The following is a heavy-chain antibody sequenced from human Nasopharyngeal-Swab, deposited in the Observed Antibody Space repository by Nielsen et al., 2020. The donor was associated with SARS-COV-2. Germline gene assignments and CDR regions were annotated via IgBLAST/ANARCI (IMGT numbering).Heavy chain of an antibody. CDR2: IRYDGSNK. V-gene: IGHV3-30*02. Sequence: GESLKISCAASGFTFSSYGMHWVRQAPGKGLEWVAFIRYDGSNKYYADSVKGRFTISRDNSKNTLYLQMNSLRAEDTAVYYCAKDCDYSNSRVLFMDACMDVWGKGTTVTVSS. CDR3: AKDCDYSNSRVLFMDACMDV. D-gene: IGHD4-11*01. J-gene: IGHJ6*03. CDR1: GFTFSSYG.